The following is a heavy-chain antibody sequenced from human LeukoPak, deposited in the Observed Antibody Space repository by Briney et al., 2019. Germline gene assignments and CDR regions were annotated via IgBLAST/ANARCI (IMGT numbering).Heavy chain of an antibody. CDR3: ARARYVNSFYAFDI. Sequence: SETLSLTCTVSGGSISSYYWSWIRQPPGKGLEWIGCIYYSGSTNYNPSLKSRVTISVDTSKNQFSLKLSSVTAADTAVYYCARARYVNSFYAFDIWGQGTLVTVSS. CDR2: IYYSGST. J-gene: IGHJ3*02. D-gene: IGHD3-9*01. CDR1: GGSISSYY. V-gene: IGHV4-59*01.